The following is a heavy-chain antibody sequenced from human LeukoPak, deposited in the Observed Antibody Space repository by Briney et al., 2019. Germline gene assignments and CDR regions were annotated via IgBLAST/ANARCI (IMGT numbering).Heavy chain of an antibody. Sequence: GGSLRLSCAASGFTFSNYWMHWIRQAPGKGLVWVSRINIDVSITTYAYSVKGRFTISRDNAKNTLYLHMNSLRADDTAVYYCARGGSCSGGNCKYTRKEIGYWGQGTLVTVSS. CDR2: INIDVSIT. CDR3: ARGGSCSGGNCKYTRKEIGY. D-gene: IGHD2-15*01. CDR1: GFTFSNYW. V-gene: IGHV3-74*01. J-gene: IGHJ4*02.